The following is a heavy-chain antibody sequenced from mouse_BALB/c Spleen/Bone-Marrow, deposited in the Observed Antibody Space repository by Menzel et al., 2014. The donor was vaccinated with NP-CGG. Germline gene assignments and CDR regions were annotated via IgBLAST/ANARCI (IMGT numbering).Heavy chain of an antibody. CDR1: GYTFTDYA. CDR3: ARGESYDGWYFDV. V-gene: IGHV1-67*01. Sequence: QVQLQQSGPELVRPGVSAKISCKGSGYTFTDYAMHWVKQSHAKSLEWIGVISTYSGNTNYNQKFKDKATMIVDKSSSTAYMELARLTSEDSAIYYCARGESYDGWYFDVWGAGTTVTVSS. J-gene: IGHJ1*01. CDR2: ISTYSGNT. D-gene: IGHD2-12*01.